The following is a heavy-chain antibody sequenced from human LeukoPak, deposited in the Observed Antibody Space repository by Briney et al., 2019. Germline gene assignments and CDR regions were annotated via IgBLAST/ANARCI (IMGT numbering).Heavy chain of an antibody. D-gene: IGHD6-19*01. CDR3: ARDNSGWSRDY. V-gene: IGHV3-21*06. J-gene: IGHJ4*02. CDR2: INWGSNHI. CDR1: GFTLRSYS. Sequence: PGGSLRLSCAASGFTLRSYSMSWVRLAPGKGLEWVSSINWGSNHIYYADAVQGRFTISRDNAKNSLYLQMNSLRAEDTAIYYCARDNSGWSRDYWGQGTLVTVSS.